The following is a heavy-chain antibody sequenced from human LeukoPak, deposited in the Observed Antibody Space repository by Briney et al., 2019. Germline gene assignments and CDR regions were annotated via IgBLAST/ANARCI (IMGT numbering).Heavy chain of an antibody. CDR3: ARGEMATIFGELDY. J-gene: IGHJ4*02. Sequence: SVKVSCKASGGTFSSYAISWVRQAPGQGLEWMGGTIPIFGTANYAQKFQGRVTITADESTSTAYMELSSLRSEDTAVYYCARGEMATIFGELDYWGQGTLVTVSS. V-gene: IGHV1-69*01. CDR1: GGTFSSYA. D-gene: IGHD5-24*01. CDR2: TIPIFGTA.